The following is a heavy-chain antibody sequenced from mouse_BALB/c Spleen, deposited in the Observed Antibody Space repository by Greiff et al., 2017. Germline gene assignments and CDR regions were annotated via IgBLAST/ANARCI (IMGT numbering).Heavy chain of an antibody. J-gene: IGHJ3*01. CDR2: SRNKANDYTT. CDR3: ARGYDYETWFAY. V-gene: IGHV7-1*02. Sequence: EVKLVESGGGLVQPGGSLRLSCATSGFTFSDFYMEWVRQPPGKRLEWIAASRNKANDYTTEYSASVKGRFIVSRDTSQSILYLQMNALRAEDTAIYYCARGYDYETWFAYWGQGTLVTVSA. CDR1: GFTFSDFY. D-gene: IGHD2-4*01.